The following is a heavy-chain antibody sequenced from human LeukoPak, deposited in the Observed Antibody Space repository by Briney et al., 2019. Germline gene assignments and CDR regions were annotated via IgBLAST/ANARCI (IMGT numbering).Heavy chain of an antibody. J-gene: IGHJ6*02. V-gene: IGHV4-39*01. CDR3: ARQLIVVVPAAISDYYYGMDV. D-gene: IGHD2-2*01. CDR1: GFTFSSYE. Sequence: GSLRLCCAASGFTFSSYEMNWVRQPAGKGLEWIGSIYYSGSTYYNPSLKSRVTISVDTSKNQFSLKLSSVTAADTAVYYCARQLIVVVPAAISDYYYGMDVWGQGTTVTVSS. CDR2: IYYSGST.